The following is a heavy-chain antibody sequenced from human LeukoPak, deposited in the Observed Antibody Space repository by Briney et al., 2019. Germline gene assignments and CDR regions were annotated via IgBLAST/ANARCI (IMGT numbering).Heavy chain of an antibody. D-gene: IGHD3-3*01. CDR1: GGTLSSYA. J-gene: IGHJ4*02. V-gene: IGHV1-69*04. CDR3: ARAPYDFWSGYSARDVDY. Sequence: ASVKVSCKASGGTLSSYAISWVRQAPGQGLEWMGRIIPIFGIANYAQKFQGRVTITADKSTSTAYMELSSLRSEDTAVYYCARAPYDFWSGYSARDVDYWGQGTLVTVSS. CDR2: IIPIFGIA.